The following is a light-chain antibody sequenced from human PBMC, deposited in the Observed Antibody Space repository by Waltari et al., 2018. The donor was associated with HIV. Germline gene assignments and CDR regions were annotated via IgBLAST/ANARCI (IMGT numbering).Light chain of an antibody. CDR2: KDY. Sequence: SDELTQPPSVSVSPGQTARITCSGDAFARQYAYWYQQKPGPAPVLLIYKDYERPSGIPERFPGSSSGTTVTLTISGGQADDEADYYCQSADSSGSSVVFGGGTKLTVL. J-gene: IGLJ2*01. CDR3: QSADSSGSSVV. CDR1: AFARQY. V-gene: IGLV3-25*03.